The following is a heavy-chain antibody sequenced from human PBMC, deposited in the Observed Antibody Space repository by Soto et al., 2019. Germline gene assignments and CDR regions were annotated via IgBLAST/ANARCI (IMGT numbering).Heavy chain of an antibody. CDR2: IYHSGST. Sequence: SETLSLTCAVSGGSISSSNWWSWVRQPPGKGLEWIGEIYHSGSTNYNPSLKSRVTVSVDKSKNQFSLKLSSVTAADTAVYYCAIVVPAAIRGNWFDPWGQGTLVTVSS. CDR1: GGSISSSNW. J-gene: IGHJ5*02. V-gene: IGHV4-4*02. D-gene: IGHD2-2*01. CDR3: AIVVPAAIRGNWFDP.